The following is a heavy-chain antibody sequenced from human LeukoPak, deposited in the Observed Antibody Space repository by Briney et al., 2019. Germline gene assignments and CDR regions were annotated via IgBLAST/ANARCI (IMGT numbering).Heavy chain of an antibody. CDR1: GYTFTSYA. CDR2: INAGNGNT. CDR3: ARSKRKDGSSWWLFDY. Sequence: ASVKVSCKASGYTFTSYAMHWVRQAPGQRLEWMGWINAGNGNTKYSQKFQGRVTITRDTSASTAYMELSSLRSEDTAVYYCARSKRKDGSSWWLFDYWGQGTLVTVSS. J-gene: IGHJ4*02. V-gene: IGHV1-3*01. D-gene: IGHD2-15*01.